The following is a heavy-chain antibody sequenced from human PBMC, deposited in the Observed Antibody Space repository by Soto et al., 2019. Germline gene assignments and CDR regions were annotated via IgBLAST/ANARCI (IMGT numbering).Heavy chain of an antibody. V-gene: IGHV3-23*01. D-gene: IGHD3-22*01. CDR1: GFTFSSYA. Sequence: EVQILESGGCLVQPGGSLRLSCAASGFTFSSYAMYWVRQPPGKGLAWVSGISDSGTGTYYADSVKGRFTISRDNSKNTVYLQMKSPRAEDTAVYYCAKDHTVVIRDAFDIWGQGTMVNVSS. J-gene: IGHJ3*02. CDR2: ISDSGTGT. CDR3: AKDHTVVIRDAFDI.